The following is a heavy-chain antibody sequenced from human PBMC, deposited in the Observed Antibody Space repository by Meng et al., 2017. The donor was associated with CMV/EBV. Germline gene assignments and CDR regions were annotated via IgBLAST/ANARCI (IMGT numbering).Heavy chain of an antibody. CDR3: ARDRLGYCSSTSCYYGAD. Sequence: GGSLRLSCAASGFTFSSYAMSWVRQAPGKGLEWVSAISGSGGSTYYADSVKGRFTISRDNSKNTLYLQMNSLRADDTAVYYCARDRLGYCSSTSCYYGADWGQGTLVTVSS. CDR1: GFTFSSYA. J-gene: IGHJ4*02. CDR2: ISGSGGST. D-gene: IGHD2-2*01. V-gene: IGHV3-23*01.